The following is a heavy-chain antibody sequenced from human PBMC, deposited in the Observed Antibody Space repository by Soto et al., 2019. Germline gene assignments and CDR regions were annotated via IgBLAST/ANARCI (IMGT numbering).Heavy chain of an antibody. D-gene: IGHD3-10*01. CDR1: GFTFSSYA. J-gene: IGHJ4*02. CDR3: AKGPSVAIWFGELFPPPDY. Sequence: GGSLRLSCAASGFTFSSYAMSWVRQAPGKGLEWVSAISGSGGSTYYADSVKGRFTISRDNSKNTLYLQMNSLRAEDTAVYYCAKGPSVAIWFGELFPPPDYWGQGTLVTVSS. V-gene: IGHV3-23*01. CDR2: ISGSGGST.